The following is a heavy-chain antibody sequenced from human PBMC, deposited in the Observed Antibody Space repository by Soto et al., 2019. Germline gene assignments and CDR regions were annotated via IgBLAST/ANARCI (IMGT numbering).Heavy chain of an antibody. D-gene: IGHD3-3*01. CDR2: MNPNSGNT. V-gene: IGHV1-8*01. CDR3: ARGGITIFGVVNSYYYHMDV. CDR1: GYTFTSYD. J-gene: IGHJ6*03. Sequence: ASVKVSCKASGYTFTSYDIHWVRQATGQGLEWMGWMNPNSGNTGYAQKFQGRVTMTRNTSISTAYMELSSLRSEDTAVYYCARGGITIFGVVNSYYYHMDVWGKGTTVTVSS.